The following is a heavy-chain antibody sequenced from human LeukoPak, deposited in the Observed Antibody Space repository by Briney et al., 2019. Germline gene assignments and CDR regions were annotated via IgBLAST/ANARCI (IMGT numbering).Heavy chain of an antibody. Sequence: GGSLRLSCAASGFTVSSNYMSWVRQAPGKGLEWVSVFYSGGDKYYADSVKGRFTISRDDYRNTLYLQMNSLRAEDTAVYYCVRHSSTGNYFAHWGQGTLVAVSS. D-gene: IGHD2-2*01. J-gene: IGHJ4*02. CDR2: FYSGGDK. CDR3: VRHSSTGNYFAH. V-gene: IGHV3-66*04. CDR1: GFTVSSNY.